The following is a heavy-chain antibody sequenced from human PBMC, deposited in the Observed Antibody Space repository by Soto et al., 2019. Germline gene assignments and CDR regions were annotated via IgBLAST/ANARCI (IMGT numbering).Heavy chain of an antibody. Sequence: SVKVSCKASGGTFSNYTISWVRQAPGQGLELMGRIIPILGIANYAQKFQGRVTITADKSTSTAYMELSSLRSEDTALYYCARAYCSSTSCYHMDVWGQGTTVTVSS. J-gene: IGHJ6*02. CDR1: GGTFSNYT. CDR2: IIPILGIA. D-gene: IGHD2-2*01. V-gene: IGHV1-69*02. CDR3: ARAYCSSTSCYHMDV.